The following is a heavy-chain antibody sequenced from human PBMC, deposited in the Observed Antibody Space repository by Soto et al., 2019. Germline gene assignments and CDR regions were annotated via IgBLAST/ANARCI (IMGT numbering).Heavy chain of an antibody. D-gene: IGHD2-8*01. CDR1: GGSISSSSYY. CDR3: ARRGYYAISAFDI. CDR2: IYYSGST. J-gene: IGHJ3*02. V-gene: IGHV4-39*01. Sequence: SETLSLTCTVSGGSISSSSYYWGWIRQPPGKGLEWIGSIYYSGSTYYNPSLKSRVTISVDTSKNQFSLRLSSVTAADTAVYYCARRGYYAISAFDIWGQGTMVTVSS.